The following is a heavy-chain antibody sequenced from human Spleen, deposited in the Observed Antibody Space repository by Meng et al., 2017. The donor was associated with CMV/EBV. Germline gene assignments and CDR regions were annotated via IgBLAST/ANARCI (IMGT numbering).Heavy chain of an antibody. D-gene: IGHD3-16*01. J-gene: IGHJ5*01. Sequence: ASVKVSCKASGYTFTGYYMHWVRQAPGQGLEWMGWINPNSGGTNYAQKFQGRVTMTRDTSKNQFSLRLTSVTAADTAVYYCTRGNTALWDSDSWGHGTLVTVSS. CDR3: TRGNTALWDSDS. V-gene: IGHV1-2*02. CDR1: GYTFTGYY. CDR2: INPNSGGT.